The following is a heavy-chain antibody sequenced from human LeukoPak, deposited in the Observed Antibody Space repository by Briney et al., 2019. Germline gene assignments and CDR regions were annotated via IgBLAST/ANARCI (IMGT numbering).Heavy chain of an antibody. Sequence: ASVKVSCEASGYTFTSYYMHWVRQAPGQGLEWMGIINPSGGSTSYAQKFQGRVTMTRDTSTSTVYMELSSLRSEDTAVYYCAREGGVVDTAMVNGMDVWGQGTTVTVSS. CDR2: INPSGGST. V-gene: IGHV1-46*01. J-gene: IGHJ6*02. CDR3: AREGGVVDTAMVNGMDV. D-gene: IGHD5-18*01. CDR1: GYTFTSYY.